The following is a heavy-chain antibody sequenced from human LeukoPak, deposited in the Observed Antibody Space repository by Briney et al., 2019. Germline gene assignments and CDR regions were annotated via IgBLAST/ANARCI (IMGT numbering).Heavy chain of an antibody. Sequence: ASVKVSCKASGYTFTGYYMHWVRQAPGQGLEWMGWINPNSGGTNYAQKFQGRVTMTRDTPISTAYMELSRLRSDDTAVYYCARPYDILTGTMDVWGKGTTVTVSS. CDR2: INPNSGGT. J-gene: IGHJ6*03. CDR1: GYTFTGYY. CDR3: ARPYDILTGTMDV. V-gene: IGHV1-2*02. D-gene: IGHD3-9*01.